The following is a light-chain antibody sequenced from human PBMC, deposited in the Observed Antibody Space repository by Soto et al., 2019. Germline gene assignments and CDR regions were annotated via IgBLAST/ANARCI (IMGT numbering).Light chain of an antibody. J-gene: IGLJ1*01. CDR1: SSDVGGYDY. CDR2: EVS. CDR3: SSYSISTAYL. V-gene: IGLV2-14*01. Sequence: QSVLTQPASVSGSPGQSITISCTGTSSDVGGYDYVSWYQIHPGKAPKLMVFEVSNRPSGVSYRFSGSKSGSTASLTISGLQAEDEADYFCSSYSISTAYLFGNGTKVTVL.